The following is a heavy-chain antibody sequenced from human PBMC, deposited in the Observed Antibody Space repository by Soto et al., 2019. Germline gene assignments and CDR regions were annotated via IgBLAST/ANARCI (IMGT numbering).Heavy chain of an antibody. CDR1: GGSFSGYY. CDR2: INHSGST. J-gene: IGHJ4*02. D-gene: IGHD4-17*01. V-gene: IGHV4-34*01. Sequence: SETLSLTCAVYGGSFSGYYWSWIRQPPGKGLEWIGEINHSGSTNYNPSLKSRVTISVDTSKNQFSLKLSSVTAADTAVYYCARGLGTTDVDYWGQGTLVTVSS. CDR3: ARGLGTTDVDY.